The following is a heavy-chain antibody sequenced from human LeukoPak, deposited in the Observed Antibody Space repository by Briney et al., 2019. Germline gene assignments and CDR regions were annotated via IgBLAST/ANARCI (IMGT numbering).Heavy chain of an antibody. CDR3: ARDSAWEGDWLDLMDV. V-gene: IGHV4-59*01. D-gene: IGHD2-21*02. CDR2: INHEGDT. J-gene: IGHJ6*02. CDR1: GGSLSTNH. Sequence: LGTPSPPCRITGGSLSTNHWRLIRRPPGEGLEWVGNINHEGDTNFNPSLKSRVTLTVDTSKNQVSLRLRSVTAADTADYYCARDSAWEGDWLDLMDVWGQGTTVIVSS.